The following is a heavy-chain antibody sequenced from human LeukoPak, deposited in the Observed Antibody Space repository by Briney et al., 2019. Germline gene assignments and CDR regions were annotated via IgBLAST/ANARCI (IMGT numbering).Heavy chain of an antibody. CDR3: ARKFLGSRGYYFDY. V-gene: IGHV3-21*04. CDR2: ISSFGSYI. J-gene: IGHJ4*02. D-gene: IGHD3-10*01. Sequence: GGSLRLSCAASRFTFSSYSMNWVRQAPGKGLEWVSSISSFGSYIYYADSVKGRFTISRDNSKNTLYLQMNSLRAEDTAVYYCARKFLGSRGYYFDYWGQGTLVTVSS. CDR1: RFTFSSYS.